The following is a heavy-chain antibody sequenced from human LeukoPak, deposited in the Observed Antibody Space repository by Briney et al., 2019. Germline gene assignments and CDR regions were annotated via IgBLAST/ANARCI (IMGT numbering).Heavy chain of an antibody. CDR3: ARVLVVPAASTRFDP. V-gene: IGHV1-18*01. J-gene: IGHJ5*02. Sequence: ASVKVSCKASGYTFTSYGISWVRQAPGQGLEWMGWISAYNGNTNYAQKLQGRVTMTTDTSTSTAYMELRSLRSDDTAVYYCARVLVVPAASTRFDPWGQGTLVTVSS. D-gene: IGHD2-2*01. CDR1: GYTFTSYG. CDR2: ISAYNGNT.